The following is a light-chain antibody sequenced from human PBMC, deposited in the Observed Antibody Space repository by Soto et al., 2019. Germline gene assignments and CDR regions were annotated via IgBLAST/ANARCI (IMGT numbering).Light chain of an antibody. CDR1: QNIINY. CDR3: QQSYSAPLT. Sequence: DIQMTHSPSSLSASVGDRVTITFRASQNIINYLNWYQQKPGKAPKLLIYAASSLQSDVPSRFSGSGSGTDFTLTTSTLQPEDFATFYCQQSYSAPLTFGGGTKVDI. J-gene: IGKJ4*01. V-gene: IGKV1-39*01. CDR2: AAS.